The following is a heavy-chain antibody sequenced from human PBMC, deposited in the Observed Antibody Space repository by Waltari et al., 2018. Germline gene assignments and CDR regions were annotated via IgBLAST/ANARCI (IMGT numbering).Heavy chain of an antibody. J-gene: IGHJ4*02. CDR2: LSYDGSDK. CDR3: ARGSSPGNTELDY. Sequence: QVQLVESVGSVVQPGRSLRLSCSASGFAFSFFALHWVRQAPGKGLEWVAVLSYDGSDKFYTDSVEGRFTISRDNSKNTMYLEMNNLKVEDTAVYFCARGSSPGNTELDYWGQGTLVTVSS. V-gene: IGHV3-30*10. CDR1: GFAFSFFA. D-gene: IGHD5-18*01.